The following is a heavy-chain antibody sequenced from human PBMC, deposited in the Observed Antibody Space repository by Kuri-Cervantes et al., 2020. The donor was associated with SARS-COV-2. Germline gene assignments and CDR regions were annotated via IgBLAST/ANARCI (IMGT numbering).Heavy chain of an antibody. CDR3: ARGTAVAATCFDY. CDR2: IYYSEST. D-gene: IGHD6-19*01. J-gene: IGHJ4*02. V-gene: IGHV4-59*11. Sequence: SETLSLTCTVSGVSISSHYLSWIRQPPGKGLGWIGYIYYSESTNYNPSLKSRVTISVDTSKKQFSLKLRPVTAADTDVYFCARGTAVAATCFDYWGQGTLVTVSS. CDR1: GVSISSHY.